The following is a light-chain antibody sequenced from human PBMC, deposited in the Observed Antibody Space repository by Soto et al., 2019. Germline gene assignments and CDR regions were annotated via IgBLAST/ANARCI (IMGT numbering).Light chain of an antibody. J-gene: IGKJ2*01. CDR2: WAS. Sequence: DIVMTQSPDSLAVSLGERATINCKSSQSVLYSSNNKNCLAWYQQKPGQPPKVLITWASTRESRVPDRFSGSGSGTDFTLTTSSLQAEDVAVYDCQQYHSFHRTFGQGPRLEIK. CDR1: QSVLYSSNNKNC. V-gene: IGKV4-1*01. CDR3: QQYHSFHRT.